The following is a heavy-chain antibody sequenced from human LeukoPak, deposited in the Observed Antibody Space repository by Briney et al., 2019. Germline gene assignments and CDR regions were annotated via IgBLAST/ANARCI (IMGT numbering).Heavy chain of an antibody. J-gene: IGHJ4*02. CDR2: ISSSGSTI. Sequence: GGSLRLSCAASGFTFSDYYMSWIRQAPGKGLEWVSYISSSGSTIYYADSVKGRSTISRDNAKNSLYLQMNSLRGEDTAVYYCAAKEGTRSDFDYWGQGTLVTVAS. CDR3: AAKEGTRSDFDY. V-gene: IGHV3-11*04. D-gene: IGHD1-14*01. CDR1: GFTFSDYY.